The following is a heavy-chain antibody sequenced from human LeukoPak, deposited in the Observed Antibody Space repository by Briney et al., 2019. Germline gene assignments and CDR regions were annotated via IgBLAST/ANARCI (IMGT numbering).Heavy chain of an antibody. Sequence: PSETLSLTCTVSGGSISSYYWSWIRQPAGKGLEWIVRIYTSGSTNYNPSLQSRVTMSVDTSKSQFSLKLSSVTAADTAVYYCARDPDYGDAFDIWGQGTMVTVSS. CDR3: ARDPDYGDAFDI. J-gene: IGHJ3*02. V-gene: IGHV4-4*07. D-gene: IGHD4-17*01. CDR2: IYTSGST. CDR1: GGSISSYY.